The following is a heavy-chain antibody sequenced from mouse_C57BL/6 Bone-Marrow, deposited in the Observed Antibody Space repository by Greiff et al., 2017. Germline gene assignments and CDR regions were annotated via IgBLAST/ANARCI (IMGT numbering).Heavy chain of an antibody. CDR1: GFSLTSYG. CDR3: AKNYGSSYVAWFAY. V-gene: IGHV2-5*01. Sequence: VKLVESGPGLVQPSQSLSITCTVSGFSLTSYGVHWVRQSPGKGLEWLGVIWRGGSTDYNAAFMSRLSITKDNSKSQVFFKMNSLQADDTAIYYCAKNYGSSYVAWFAYWGQGTLVTVSA. J-gene: IGHJ3*01. D-gene: IGHD1-1*01. CDR2: IWRGGST.